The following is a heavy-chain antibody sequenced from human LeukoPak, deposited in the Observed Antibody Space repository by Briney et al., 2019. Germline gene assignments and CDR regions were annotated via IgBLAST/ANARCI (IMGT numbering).Heavy chain of an antibody. Sequence: PGGSLRLSCAASGFTFSSYGMHWVRQAPGKGLEWVAVISYDGSNKYYADSVKGRFTISRDNSKNTLYLQMNSLRAEDTAVYYCAKDSDYAQDYWGQGTLVTVSS. D-gene: IGHD4-17*01. V-gene: IGHV3-30*18. CDR3: AKDSDYAQDY. CDR2: ISYDGSNK. CDR1: GFTFSSYG. J-gene: IGHJ4*02.